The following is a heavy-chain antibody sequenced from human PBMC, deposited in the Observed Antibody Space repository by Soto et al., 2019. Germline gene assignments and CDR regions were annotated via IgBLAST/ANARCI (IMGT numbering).Heavy chain of an antibody. V-gene: IGHV4-34*01. CDR2: INHSGST. J-gene: IGHJ5*02. CDR3: ARNSEVVVVAATHNWFDP. Sequence: QVQLQQWGAGLLKPSETLSLTCAVYGGSFSGYYWSWIRQPPGKGLEWIGEINHSGSTNYNPSLKSRVTISVDTSKNQFSLKLSSVTAADTAVYYCARNSEVVVVAATHNWFDPWGQGTLVTVSS. D-gene: IGHD2-15*01. CDR1: GGSFSGYY.